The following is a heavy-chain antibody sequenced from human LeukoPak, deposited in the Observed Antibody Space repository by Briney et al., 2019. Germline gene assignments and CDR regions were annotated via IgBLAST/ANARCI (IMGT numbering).Heavy chain of an antibody. CDR3: ARDQYGSGSYYNGGNYFDY. CDR2: IKQDGSER. V-gene: IGHV3-7*01. J-gene: IGHJ4*02. CDR1: GFTYTNYW. D-gene: IGHD3-10*01. Sequence: GGSLRLSCAASGFTYTNYWVSWFRQAPGQGLEWVASIKQDGSERYYVDSVKGRFTISRDNAKNSLYLQMNSLRAEDTAVYYCARDQYGSGSYYNGGNYFDYWGQGTLVTVSS.